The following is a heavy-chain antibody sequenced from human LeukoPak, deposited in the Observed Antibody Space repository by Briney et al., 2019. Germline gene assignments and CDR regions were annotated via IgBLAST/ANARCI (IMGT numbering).Heavy chain of an antibody. D-gene: IGHD2-21*02. Sequence: GASVKVSCKASGYTLTSYDINWVRQATGQGLEWMGWMNPNSGNTGYAQKFQGRVTMTRNTSISTAYMELSSLRSEDTAVYYCARGGAYCGGDCYDDYWGQGTLVTVSS. CDR1: GYTLTSYD. CDR3: ARGGAYCGGDCYDDY. CDR2: MNPNSGNT. V-gene: IGHV1-8*01. J-gene: IGHJ4*02.